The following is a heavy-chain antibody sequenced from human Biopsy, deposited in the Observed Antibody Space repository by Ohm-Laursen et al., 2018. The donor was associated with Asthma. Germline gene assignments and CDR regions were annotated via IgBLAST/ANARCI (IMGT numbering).Heavy chain of an antibody. CDR3: ARVRRYGDIFFGMDV. D-gene: IGHD4-17*01. J-gene: IGHJ6*01. CDR2: AHFSGST. CDR1: GGYIDSHDWS. Sequence: TLSLTCPASGGYIDSHDWSWCWIRQSPGKGLQWLGYAHFSGSTHYNPSLDRRIRMSVDTSKSQVSLSLTSVSAADTAVYFCARVRRYGDIFFGMDVWGQGTTVTVSS. V-gene: IGHV4-30-4*01.